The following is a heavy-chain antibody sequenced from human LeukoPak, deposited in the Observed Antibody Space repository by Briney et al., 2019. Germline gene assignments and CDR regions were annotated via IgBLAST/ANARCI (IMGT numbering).Heavy chain of an antibody. J-gene: IGHJ5*02. CDR2: INHSGST. Sequence: SETLSLTCAVYGVSFSGYYWSWIRQPPGKGLEWIGEINHSGSTNYNPSLKSRVTISVDTSKNQFSLKLSSVTAADTAVYYCARGGPDYYDSSGYSWKGNWFDPWGQGTLVTVSS. V-gene: IGHV4-34*01. CDR3: ARGGPDYYDSSGYSWKGNWFDP. CDR1: GVSFSGYY. D-gene: IGHD3-22*01.